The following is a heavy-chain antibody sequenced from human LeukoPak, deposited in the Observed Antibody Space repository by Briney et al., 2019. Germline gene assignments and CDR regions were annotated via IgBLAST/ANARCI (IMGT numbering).Heavy chain of an antibody. CDR3: ARLNYCSGGSCYPTSDYYYYYGMDV. Sequence: KPSETLSLTCTVSGGSISSSSYYWGWIRQPPGKGLEWIGSIYYSGSTYYNPSLKRRVTISVDTSKNQFSLKLSSVTAADTAVYYCARLNYCSGGSCYPTSDYYYYYGMDVWGQGTTVTVSS. V-gene: IGHV4-39*01. CDR1: GGSISSSSYY. CDR2: IYYSGST. J-gene: IGHJ6*02. D-gene: IGHD2-15*01.